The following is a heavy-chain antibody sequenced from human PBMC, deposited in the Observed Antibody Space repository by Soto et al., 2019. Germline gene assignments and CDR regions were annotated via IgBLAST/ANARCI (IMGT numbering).Heavy chain of an antibody. J-gene: IGHJ4*02. Sequence: QVQLVQAGAEVKKPGSSVKVSCKASGGTFSSYTISCVRQAPGQGLEWMGRIIPILGIANNAQKFQGRVTITADKSTSTAYMELSSLRSEDTAVYYCAMEYCSSTSCYRDYWGQGTLVTVSS. CDR1: GGTFSSYT. V-gene: IGHV1-69*02. D-gene: IGHD2-2*02. CDR3: AMEYCSSTSCYRDY. CDR2: IIPILGIA.